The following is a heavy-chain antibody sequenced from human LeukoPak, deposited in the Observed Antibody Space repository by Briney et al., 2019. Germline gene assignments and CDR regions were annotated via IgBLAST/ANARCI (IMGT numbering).Heavy chain of an antibody. Sequence: SETLSLTCAVYGGSFSGYYWSWIRQPPGKGLEWIGEINHSGSTNYNPSLKSRVTISVDTSKNQFSLKLSSVTAADSAVYYCARHIVYYYGSGSYYPRPYNWFDPWGQGTLVTVSS. CDR3: ARHIVYYYGSGSYYPRPYNWFDP. V-gene: IGHV4-34*01. CDR1: GGSFSGYY. CDR2: INHSGST. J-gene: IGHJ5*02. D-gene: IGHD3-10*01.